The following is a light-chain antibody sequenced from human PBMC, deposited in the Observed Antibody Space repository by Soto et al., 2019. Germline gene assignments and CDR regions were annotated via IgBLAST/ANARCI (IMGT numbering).Light chain of an antibody. V-gene: IGKV1-39*01. CDR2: APS. Sequence: DIQMTQSPSSLSASVGDRVTITCRASQNILTYLNWYQQRPGKAPKFLIYAPSSVQDGVPSRFSGSESGTEFNLTITNLQPEDSAIYYCQQSYSAPLTFGQGTNLEIK. CDR1: QNILTY. J-gene: IGKJ2*01. CDR3: QQSYSAPLT.